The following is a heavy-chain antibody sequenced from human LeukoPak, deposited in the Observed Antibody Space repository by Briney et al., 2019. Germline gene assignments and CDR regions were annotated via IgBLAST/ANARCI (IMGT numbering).Heavy chain of an antibody. J-gene: IGHJ4*02. D-gene: IGHD3-10*01. V-gene: IGHV4-39*01. CDR1: GGSISSSSYY. Sequence: SETLSLTCTVSGGSISSSSYYWGWIRQPPGKGLEWIGSIYYSGSTYYNPSLKSRVTISVDTSKNQFSLRLSSVTAADTAVYYCARGITMVRGVIRSFGYWGQGTLVTVSS. CDR3: ARGITMVRGVIRSFGY. CDR2: IYYSGST.